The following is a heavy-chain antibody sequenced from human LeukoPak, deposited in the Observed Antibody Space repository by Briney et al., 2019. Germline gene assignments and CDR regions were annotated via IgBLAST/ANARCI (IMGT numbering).Heavy chain of an antibody. CDR1: GFTFSSYG. Sequence: GGSLRLSCAASGFTFSSYGMHWVRQAPGKGLEWVAVISYDASNKYYADSVKGRFTISRDNSKNTLYLQMNSLRAEDTAVYYCAKDLGYCSGGSCYRFDYWGQGTLVTVSS. D-gene: IGHD2-15*01. V-gene: IGHV3-30*18. J-gene: IGHJ4*02. CDR3: AKDLGYCSGGSCYRFDY. CDR2: ISYDASNK.